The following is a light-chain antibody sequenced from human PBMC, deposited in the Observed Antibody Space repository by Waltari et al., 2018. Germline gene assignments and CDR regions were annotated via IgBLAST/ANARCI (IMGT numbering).Light chain of an antibody. Sequence: QSALTQPASVSGSPGQSVTIFCAGTSNAVGGYNSVSWYQEHPGQAPRVIIYDVSDRPSGVSDRFSGSQSGNTASLTISGLQAEDEADYYCSSQSSNDVVLFGGGTKLTVL. CDR3: SSQSSNDVVL. V-gene: IGLV2-14*01. CDR1: SNAVGGYNS. J-gene: IGLJ2*01. CDR2: DVS.